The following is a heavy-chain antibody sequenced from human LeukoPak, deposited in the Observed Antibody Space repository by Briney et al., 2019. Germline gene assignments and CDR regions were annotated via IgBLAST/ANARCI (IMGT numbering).Heavy chain of an antibody. J-gene: IGHJ4*02. V-gene: IGHV7-4-1*02. CDR2: INTNTGNP. D-gene: IGHD3/OR15-3a*01. CDR1: GYTFTNYA. Sequence: ASVKVSCKASGYTFTNYAMNWVRQAPGQGLEWMGWINTNTGNPTYAQGFTGRFVFSLDTSVSTAYLQISSLKVEDTAVYYCASSAWTFDHWGQGTLVTVSS. CDR3: ASSAWTFDH.